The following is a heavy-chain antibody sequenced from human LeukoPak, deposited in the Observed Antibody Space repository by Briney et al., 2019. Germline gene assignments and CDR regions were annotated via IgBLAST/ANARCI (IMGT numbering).Heavy chain of an antibody. CDR3: ASPSSGQSFDI. CDR1: GFIVSSNY. D-gene: IGHD6-19*01. J-gene: IGHJ3*02. CDR2: IYIDDNP. Sequence: GGSLRLSCAASGFIVSSNYMNWVRQAPGKGLEWVSVIYIDDNPYYADPVNGRFNNSRNNSKNTLYIQMHSVRAEDKSVYYCASPSSGQSFDIWGQGTMVTVSS. V-gene: IGHV3-53*01.